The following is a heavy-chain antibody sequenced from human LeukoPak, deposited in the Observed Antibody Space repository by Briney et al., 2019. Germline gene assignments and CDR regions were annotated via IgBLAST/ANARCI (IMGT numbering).Heavy chain of an antibody. CDR2: INPNSGAT. CDR3: ARDPYYYDSSGYYAN. J-gene: IGHJ4*02. V-gene: IGHV1-2*02. Sequence: ASVKVSCKASGYTFTGYYMHWVRQAPGQGLEWMGWINPNSGATNYAQKFQGRVTMTRDTSITTAYMELSRLRSDDTAVYYCARDPYYYDSSGYYANWGQGTLVTVSS. CDR1: GYTFTGYY. D-gene: IGHD3-22*01.